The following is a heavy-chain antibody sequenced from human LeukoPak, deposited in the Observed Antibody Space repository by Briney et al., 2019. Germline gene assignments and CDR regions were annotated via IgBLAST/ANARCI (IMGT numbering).Heavy chain of an antibody. J-gene: IGHJ4*02. V-gene: IGHV3-21*01. CDR2: ISSSSSYI. CDR3: ASLSGSLYDY. CDR1: VFTFSSYS. Sequence: GGSLRLSCAASVFTFSSYSMNWVRQAPGKGLEWVSSISSSSSYIYYADSVKGRFTISRDNAKNSLYLQMNSLRAEDTAVYYCASLSGSLYDYWGQGTLVTVSS. D-gene: IGHD1-26*01.